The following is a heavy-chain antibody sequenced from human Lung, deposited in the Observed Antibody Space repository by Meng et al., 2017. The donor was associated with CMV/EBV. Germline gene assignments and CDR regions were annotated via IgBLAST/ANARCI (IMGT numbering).Heavy chain of an antibody. Sequence: SETLSLXCTVSGGSISSYFWSWIRQPPGKGLEWIGYIYYSGSTNYNPSLKSRVTLSVDTSKNQFSLKLSSVTAADTAVYYCSRDLTREVAWGFDPWGQGTLVTVSS. CDR3: SRDLTREVAWGFDP. D-gene: IGHD7-27*01. J-gene: IGHJ5*02. CDR1: GGSISSYF. CDR2: IYYSGST. V-gene: IGHV4-59*01.